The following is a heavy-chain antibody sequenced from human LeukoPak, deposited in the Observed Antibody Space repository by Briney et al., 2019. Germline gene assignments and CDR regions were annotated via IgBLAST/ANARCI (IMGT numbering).Heavy chain of an antibody. Sequence: PGGSLRLSCAASGFTVSSNYMSWDRHAPGKWLEWVSVIYSGGSTYYADSVKGRFTIYRDNSKNTLYLQMNRLRAEDTAVYYCARELVVRGVIIIGWGQGTLVTVSS. D-gene: IGHD3-10*01. CDR3: ARELVVRGVIIIG. V-gene: IGHV3-53*01. CDR1: GFTVSSNY. CDR2: IYSGGST. J-gene: IGHJ4*02.